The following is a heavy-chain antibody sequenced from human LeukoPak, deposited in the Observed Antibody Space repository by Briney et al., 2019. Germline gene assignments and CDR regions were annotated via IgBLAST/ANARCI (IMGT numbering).Heavy chain of an antibody. CDR3: ARVTSGEFADY. V-gene: IGHV4-31*03. CDR1: GGSISIGGYY. Sequence: PPETPSLTCTVSGGSISIGGYYWSWIRQHPGKGLEWIGYIYYSGITYYNPSLKSRVTISVDTSKNQFSLYLSSVTAADTAVYYCARVTSGEFADYWGQATMVTV. D-gene: IGHD3-10*01. CDR2: IYYSGIT. J-gene: IGHJ4*02.